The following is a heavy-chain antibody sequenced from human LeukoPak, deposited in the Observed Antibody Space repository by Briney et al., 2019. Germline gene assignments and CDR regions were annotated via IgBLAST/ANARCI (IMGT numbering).Heavy chain of an antibody. CDR1: GFTFSSFG. J-gene: IGHJ4*02. Sequence: GGSLRLSCAASGFTFSSFGMHWVRQAPGKGLEWVAVIWYDGSDKYYTDSVKGRFTISRDNSKNTLYLQMNSLRAEDTAVYYCARGPMVRGVGYYFDYWGQGTLVTVSS. CDR3: ARGPMVRGVGYYFDY. D-gene: IGHD3-10*01. CDR2: IWYDGSDK. V-gene: IGHV3-33*01.